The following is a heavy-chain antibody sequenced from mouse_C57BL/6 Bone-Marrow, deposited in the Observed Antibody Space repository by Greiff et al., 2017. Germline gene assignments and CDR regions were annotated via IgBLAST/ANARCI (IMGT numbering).Heavy chain of an antibody. CDR3: TAPGFITTVVPFAY. Sequence: EVQLQQSGAELVRPGASVKLSCTASGFNIKDYYMHWVKQRPEQGLEWIGRIDPEDGDTEYAPKFQGQATMTADTSSNTAYLQLSSLTSADTAVYYCTAPGFITTVVPFAYGGQGTLVTVSA. CDR2: IDPEDGDT. J-gene: IGHJ3*01. CDR1: GFNIKDYY. D-gene: IGHD1-1*01. V-gene: IGHV14-1*01.